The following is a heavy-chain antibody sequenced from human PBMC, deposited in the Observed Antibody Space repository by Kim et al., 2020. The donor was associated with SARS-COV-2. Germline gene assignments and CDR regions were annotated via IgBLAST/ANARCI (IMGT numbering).Heavy chain of an antibody. CDR1: GYTFTSYY. J-gene: IGHJ5*02. CDR3: AREGGNPYCSSTSCSYNWFDP. V-gene: IGHV1-46*01. Sequence: ASVKVSCKASGYTFTSYYMHWVRQAPGQGLEWMGIINPSGGSTSYAQKFQGRVTMTRDTSTSTVYMELSSLRSEDTAVYYCAREGGNPYCSSTSCSYNWFDPWGQGTLVTVSS. CDR2: INPSGGST. D-gene: IGHD2-2*01.